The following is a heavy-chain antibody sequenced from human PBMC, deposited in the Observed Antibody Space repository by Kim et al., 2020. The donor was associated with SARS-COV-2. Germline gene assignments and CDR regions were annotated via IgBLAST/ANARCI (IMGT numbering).Heavy chain of an antibody. Sequence: ADSVKGRFTISRDNSKNTLYLQMNSLRAEDTAVYYCAGTYYDFWSGRDYWGQGTLVTVSS. V-gene: IGHV3-66*01. D-gene: IGHD3-3*01. CDR3: AGTYYDFWSGRDY. J-gene: IGHJ4*02.